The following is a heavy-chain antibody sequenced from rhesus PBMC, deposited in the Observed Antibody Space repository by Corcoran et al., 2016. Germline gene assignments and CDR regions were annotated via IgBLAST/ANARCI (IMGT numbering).Heavy chain of an antibody. CDR3: AIDGYSGSYFDY. D-gene: IGHD3-16*01. V-gene: IGHV4-165*01. Sequence: QVQLQESGPGLVKPSENLSLTCAVSGGSISSHYWSWIRHPPGKGLEWIGYIYVSSGSTYYNPSLKSRVVTSTDTSKNQFSLKLSSVTAADTAVYYGAIDGYSGSYFDYLGQGVLVTVSS. CDR2: IYVSSGST. CDR1: GGSISSHY. J-gene: IGHJ4*01.